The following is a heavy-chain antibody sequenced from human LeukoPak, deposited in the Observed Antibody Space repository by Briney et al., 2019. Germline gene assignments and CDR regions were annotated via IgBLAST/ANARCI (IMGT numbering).Heavy chain of an antibody. CDR1: DGPIRSHY. V-gene: IGHV4-59*11. CDR3: GRDALVGYFSYYYIDV. D-gene: IGHD2-15*01. J-gene: IGHJ6*03. CDR2: ISNSGST. Sequence: SEILSLTCTVSDGPIRSHYWTWIRQSPLKGLEWIGDISNSGSTKYNPSLKSRVTISIDTSKSQFSLRLTSVTAADTAVYYCGRDALVGYFSYYYIDVWGKGTTVTVSS.